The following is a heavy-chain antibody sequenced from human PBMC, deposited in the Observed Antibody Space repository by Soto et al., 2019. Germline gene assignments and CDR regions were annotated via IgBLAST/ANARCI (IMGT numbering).Heavy chain of an antibody. CDR1: GGSISSSNW. D-gene: IGHD2-15*01. CDR2: INHSGST. V-gene: IGHV4-4*02. CDR3: ARGRDIVVVVAATRGWFDP. J-gene: IGHJ5*02. Sequence: SETLSLTCAVSGGSISSSNWWSWIRQPPGKGLEWIGEINHSGSTYYNPSLKSRVTISVDTSKNQFSLKLSSVTAADTAVYYCARGRDIVVVVAATRGWFDPWGQGTLVTVSS.